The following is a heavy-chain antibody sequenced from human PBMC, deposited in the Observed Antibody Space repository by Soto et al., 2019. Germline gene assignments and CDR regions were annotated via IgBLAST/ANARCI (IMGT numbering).Heavy chain of an antibody. D-gene: IGHD5-18*01. CDR1: GFTFSSYA. CDR2: TSYDGSNK. CDR3: VREMTAPSGYYYGLDV. Sequence: QVQLVESGGGVVQPGRSLRLSCAASGFTFSSYAMHWVRQAPGKGLEWVVITSYDGSNKYYAYSVEGRFTISSDNSENTLNLQMNSLRAEYTAVYYCVREMTAPSGYYYGLDVWGQGTTVTVSS. J-gene: IGHJ6*02. V-gene: IGHV3-30-3*01.